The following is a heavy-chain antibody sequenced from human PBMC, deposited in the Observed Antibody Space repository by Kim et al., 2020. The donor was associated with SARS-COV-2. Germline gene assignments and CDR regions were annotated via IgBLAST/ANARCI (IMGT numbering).Heavy chain of an antibody. Sequence: QKLQGRVTMTTDTSTSTAYMELRSLRSDDTAVYYCARDLGIAVAGHHFDYWGQGTLVTVSS. D-gene: IGHD6-19*01. CDR3: ARDLGIAVAGHHFDY. J-gene: IGHJ4*02. V-gene: IGHV1-18*01.